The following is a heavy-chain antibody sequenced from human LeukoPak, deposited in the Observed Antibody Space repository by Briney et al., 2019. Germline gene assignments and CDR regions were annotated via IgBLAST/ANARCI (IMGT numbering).Heavy chain of an antibody. J-gene: IGHJ5*02. Sequence: GGSLRLSCAASGFTFSSHAMSWVRQAPGKGLEWVSGISESGDTTHYADSVKGRFTISRDNSKNTLYLQMNSLRAEDTAVYYCAKDSPMGSSWYWFDPWGQGTLVTVSS. D-gene: IGHD6-13*01. V-gene: IGHV3-23*01. CDR2: ISESGDTT. CDR1: GFTFSSHA. CDR3: AKDSPMGSSWYWFDP.